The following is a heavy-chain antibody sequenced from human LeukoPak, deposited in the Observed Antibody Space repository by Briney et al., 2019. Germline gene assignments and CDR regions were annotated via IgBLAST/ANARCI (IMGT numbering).Heavy chain of an antibody. CDR2: IYPGDSET. D-gene: IGHD2-15*01. J-gene: IGHJ4*02. V-gene: IGHV5-51*01. Sequence: GESLKISCQTSGYTFTNYWIAWVRQMPGKGLEWMGIIYPGDSETRYSPSFQGQVTISADKSISTAYLQWSSLKASDTAMYYCARRYCSGGSCYHLDSWGQGTLVTVSS. CDR1: GYTFTNYW. CDR3: ARRYCSGGSCYHLDS.